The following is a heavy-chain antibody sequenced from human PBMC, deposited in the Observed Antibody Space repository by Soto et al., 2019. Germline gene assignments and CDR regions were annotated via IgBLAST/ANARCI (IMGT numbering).Heavy chain of an antibody. CDR2: INPSGGST. CDR3: ARVSVAFGERGYYYGMDV. Sequence: GASVKVSCKASGYTFTSYYMHWVRQAPGQGLEWMGIINPSGGSTSYAQKFQGRVTMTRDTSTSTVYMELSSLRSEDTAVYYCARVSVAFGERGYYYGMDVWGQGTTVTVSS. J-gene: IGHJ6*02. CDR1: GYTFTSYY. V-gene: IGHV1-46*01. D-gene: IGHD3-10*01.